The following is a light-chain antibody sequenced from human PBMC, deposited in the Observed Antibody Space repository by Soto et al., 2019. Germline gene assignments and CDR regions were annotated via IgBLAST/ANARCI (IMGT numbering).Light chain of an antibody. CDR3: QQSYSKPIT. CDR2: AAS. V-gene: IGKV1-39*01. J-gene: IGKJ5*01. Sequence: DIQMTQSPSSLSASVGDRVTITCRASQSISSYLNWYQQKPGKAPKLLIYAASSLQSGVPSRFSGSGSGTDFTLTISSLQPEDFETYYCQQSYSKPITFGQGTRLEIK. CDR1: QSISSY.